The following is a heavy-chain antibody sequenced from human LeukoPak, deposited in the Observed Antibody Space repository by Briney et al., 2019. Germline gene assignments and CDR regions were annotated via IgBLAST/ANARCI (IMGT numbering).Heavy chain of an antibody. V-gene: IGHV1-2*02. CDR2: INPNSGGT. D-gene: IGHD3-16*01. J-gene: IGHJ4*02. Sequence: ASVKVSCKASGYTFTGYYMHWVRQAPGQGLEWMGWINPNSGGTNYAQKFQGRVTMTRDTSISTAYMELSRLRSDDTTVYYRARDRARWGSKTFGYWGQGTLVTVSS. CDR1: GYTFTGYY. CDR3: ARDRARWGSKTFGY.